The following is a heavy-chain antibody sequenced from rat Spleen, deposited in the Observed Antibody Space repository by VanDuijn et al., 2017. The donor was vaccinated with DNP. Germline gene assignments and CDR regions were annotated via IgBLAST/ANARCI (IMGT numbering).Heavy chain of an antibody. Sequence: QVQLKESGPVLVQASETLSLTCTVSGFSLTNYGVIWVRQSPGKGLEWMGIIWGHGSTDYNSALKSRLSINRDTSKSQVFLKMNSLQTEDTAIYFCTRETTRGFDYWGQGVMVTVSS. D-gene: IGHD1-4*01. CDR1: GFSLTNYG. CDR3: TRETTRGFDY. CDR2: IWGHGST. J-gene: IGHJ2*01. V-gene: IGHV2S75*01.